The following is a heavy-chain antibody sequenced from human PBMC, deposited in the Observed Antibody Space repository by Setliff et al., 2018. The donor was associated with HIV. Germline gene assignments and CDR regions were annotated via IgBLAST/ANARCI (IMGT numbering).Heavy chain of an antibody. CDR1: GFTFRSYE. CDR3: ARGGFRGTAPLEY. Sequence: GGSLRLSCAASGFTFRSYEMNWVRQAPGKGLEWVSSISSSSSYIYYTDSVKGRFTISRDNSKNAVFLEMNSLRPEDTALYYCARGGFRGTAPLEYWGQGTPVTVPQ. CDR2: ISSSSSYI. J-gene: IGHJ4*02. D-gene: IGHD2-21*02. V-gene: IGHV3-21*06.